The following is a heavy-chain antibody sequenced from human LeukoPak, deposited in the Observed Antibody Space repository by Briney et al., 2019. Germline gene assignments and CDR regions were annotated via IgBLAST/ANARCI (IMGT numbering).Heavy chain of an antibody. CDR1: GFTFDDYA. J-gene: IGHJ6*02. V-gene: IGHV3-9*01. Sequence: GGSLRLSCAASGFTFDDYAMHWVRQAPGKGLEWVSGISWNSGSIVYADSVKGRFTISRDNAKNSLYLQMNSLRAEDTALYYCAKGALYCSSTSCYRYYYYGMDVWGQGTTVTVSS. D-gene: IGHD2-2*01. CDR2: ISWNSGSI. CDR3: AKGALYCSSTSCYRYYYYGMDV.